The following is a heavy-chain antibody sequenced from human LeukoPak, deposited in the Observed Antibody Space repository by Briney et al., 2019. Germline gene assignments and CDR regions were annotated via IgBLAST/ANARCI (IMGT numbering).Heavy chain of an antibody. CDR3: ARDPANFLEWLPKVRGILFDY. CDR1: GYTFTSYY. CDR2: INPSGGST. V-gene: IGHV1-46*01. D-gene: IGHD3-3*01. J-gene: IGHJ4*02. Sequence: ASVKVSCKASGYTFTSYYMHWVRQAPGQGLEWMGIINPSGGSTSYAQKFQGRVTMTRDTSTSTVYMELSSLRSEDTAVYYCARDPANFLEWLPKVRGILFDYWGQGTLVTVSS.